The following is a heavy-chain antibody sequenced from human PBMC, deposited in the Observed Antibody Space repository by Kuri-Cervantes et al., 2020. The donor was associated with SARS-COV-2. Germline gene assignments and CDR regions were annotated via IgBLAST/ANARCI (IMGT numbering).Heavy chain of an antibody. J-gene: IGHJ4*02. CDR1: GYSISSGYY. D-gene: IGHD2-2*01. Sequence: GSLRLTCTVSGYSISSGYYCGWIRQPPGKGQELIGSIYNSGSNYYNPSLKRRITISVDTYKNQFPLKLSSVTAADTAVYYYAREDAVPAARPDYWGQGTLVTVSS. V-gene: IGHV4-38-2*02. CDR3: AREDAVPAARPDY. CDR2: IYNSGSN.